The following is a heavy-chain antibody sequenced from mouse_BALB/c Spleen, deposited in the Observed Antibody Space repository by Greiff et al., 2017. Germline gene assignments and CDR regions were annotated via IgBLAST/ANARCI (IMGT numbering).Heavy chain of an antibody. Sequence: VKLMESGPGLVAPSQSLSITCTVSGFSLTSYGVHWVRQPPGKGLEWLGVIWAGGSTNYNSALMSRLSISKDNSKSQVFLKMNSLQTDDTAMYYCARDRGRFYAMDYWGQGTSVTVSS. CDR1: GFSLTSYG. CDR3: ARDRGRFYAMDY. V-gene: IGHV2-9*02. CDR2: IWAGGST. J-gene: IGHJ4*01.